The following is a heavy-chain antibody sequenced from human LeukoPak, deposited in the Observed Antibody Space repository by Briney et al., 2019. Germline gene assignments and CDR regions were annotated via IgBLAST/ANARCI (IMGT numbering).Heavy chain of an antibody. Sequence: PGGSLRLSCAASGFTFSSYAMHWVRQAPGKGLEWVAVISYDGSNKYYADSVKGRFTISRDNSKNTLYLQMNSLRAEDTAVYYCARGVVVVAATLGRFAPWGQGTLVTVSS. CDR1: GFTFSSYA. J-gene: IGHJ5*02. V-gene: IGHV3-30*04. D-gene: IGHD2-15*01. CDR2: ISYDGSNK. CDR3: ARGVVVVAATLGRFAP.